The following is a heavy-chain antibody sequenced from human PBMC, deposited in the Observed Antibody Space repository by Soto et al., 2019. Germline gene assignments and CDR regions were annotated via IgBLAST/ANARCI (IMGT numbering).Heavy chain of an antibody. D-gene: IGHD2-2*01. J-gene: IGHJ6*03. V-gene: IGHV4-59*08. CDR3: ARLPPANLYYYYMDV. CDR1: GGSVSSYY. Sequence: QVQLQESGPGLVKPSETLSLTCTVSGGSVSSYYWSWIRQPPGKGLEWIGYIYYSGSTNYNPSLKSRVTISIDTSKNQFSLKLSSVTAADTAVYYSARLPPANLYYYYMDVWGKGTTVTVSS. CDR2: IYYSGST.